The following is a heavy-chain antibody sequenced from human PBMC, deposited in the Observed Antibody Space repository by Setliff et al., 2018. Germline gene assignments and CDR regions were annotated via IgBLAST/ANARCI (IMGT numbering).Heavy chain of an antibody. Sequence: SETLSLTCTVSGDSISSRRNYWGWFRQPAGKELEWIGQIYTSWSTNYNPSLKSLVTISVDTAKNQFSLKLSSVTAADTAVYYCARVQVAYSSSWYGYYYMDVWGKGTTVTVSS. CDR1: GDSISSRRNY. D-gene: IGHD6-13*01. J-gene: IGHJ6*03. CDR2: IYTSWST. CDR3: ARVQVAYSSSWYGYYYMDV. V-gene: IGHV4-61*09.